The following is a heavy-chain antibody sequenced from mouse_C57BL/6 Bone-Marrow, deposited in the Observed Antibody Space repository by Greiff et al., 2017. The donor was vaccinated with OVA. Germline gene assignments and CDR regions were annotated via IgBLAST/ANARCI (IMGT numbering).Heavy chain of an antibody. J-gene: IGHJ4*01. CDR2: IYPGDGDT. Sequence: VQLQESGPELVKPGASVKISCKASGYAFSSSWMNWVKQRPGKGLEWIGRIYPGDGDTNYNGKFKGKATLTVEKSSSTAYMQLSSLTSEDSAVFCCAREADRSMDYWGQGTSVTVSS. CDR1: GYAFSSSW. CDR3: AREADRSMDY. V-gene: IGHV1-82*01.